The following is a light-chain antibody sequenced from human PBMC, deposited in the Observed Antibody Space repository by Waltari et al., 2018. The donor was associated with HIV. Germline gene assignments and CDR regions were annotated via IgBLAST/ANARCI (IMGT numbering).Light chain of an antibody. Sequence: DIQLTQSPSFLSASVGDRVTITCRASQGISSYLAWYQQKPGKAPKLLIYAASTLQSGVPSRFSGSGSGTEFTLTISSLQPEDFATYYCQQLNSYRNGVTFGQGTKVEIK. J-gene: IGKJ1*01. CDR1: QGISSY. CDR2: AAS. CDR3: QQLNSYRNGVT. V-gene: IGKV1-9*01.